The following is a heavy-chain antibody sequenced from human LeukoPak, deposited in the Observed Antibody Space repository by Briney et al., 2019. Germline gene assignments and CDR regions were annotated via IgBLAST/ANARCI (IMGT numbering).Heavy chain of an antibody. CDR2: INHSGST. J-gene: IGHJ5*02. D-gene: IGHD6-13*01. CDR1: GTSFSSYY. V-gene: IGHV4-34*01. Sequence: PSETLSLTCGVSGTSFSSYYWSWIRQPPGKGLEWIGEINHSGSTNYNPSLKSRVTISVDTSKNQFSLKLSSVTAADTAVYYCARAPAGYSSSWDWFDPWGQGTLVTVSS. CDR3: ARAPAGYSSSWDWFDP.